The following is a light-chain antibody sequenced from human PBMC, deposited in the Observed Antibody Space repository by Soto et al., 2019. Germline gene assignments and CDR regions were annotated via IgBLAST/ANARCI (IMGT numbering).Light chain of an antibody. CDR1: QTVSRS. J-gene: IGKJ5*01. V-gene: IGKV3-15*01. CDR2: GAS. CDR3: QQYNTWHIT. Sequence: TMSPVTXCVKIGERATLTCRASQTVSRSLDWYKQKPGKDXRXXXSGASTRETGIHAPLRGSGSGNEFTLNIFSMPSQDFAVYYCQQYNTWHITFGHGT.